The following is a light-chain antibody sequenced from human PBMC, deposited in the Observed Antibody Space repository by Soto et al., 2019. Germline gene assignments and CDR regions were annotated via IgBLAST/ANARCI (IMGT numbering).Light chain of an antibody. CDR2: KVS. J-gene: IGKJ1*01. CDR3: RLSTHWPRT. V-gene: IGKV2-30*01. CDR1: QSLLYSDGNTY. Sequence: DVVMTQSPLSLPVTLGQPASISCRSSQSLLYSDGNTYLNWFHQRPGQSPRRLISKVSNRDSGVAERLGRVGAGTDFTLQISRVEAEDVRVYYCRLSTHWPRTVGQGTNVEIK.